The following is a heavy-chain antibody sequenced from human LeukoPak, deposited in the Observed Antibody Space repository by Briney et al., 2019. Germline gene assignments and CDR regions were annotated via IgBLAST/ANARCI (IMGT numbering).Heavy chain of an antibody. D-gene: IGHD3-22*01. CDR1: GFTFSSYA. CDR3: AKDRPNYYESNGHYYRRDGDY. CDR2: ISGNGDYT. Sequence: PGGSLRLSCAASGFTFSSYAMSWVRQAPGKGLEWVSRISGNGDYTFYAASVKARFTISRDNSKNTLYLRMNSLRAEDTAIYYCAKDRPNYYESNGHYYRRDGDYWGQGALVTVSS. V-gene: IGHV3-23*01. J-gene: IGHJ4*02.